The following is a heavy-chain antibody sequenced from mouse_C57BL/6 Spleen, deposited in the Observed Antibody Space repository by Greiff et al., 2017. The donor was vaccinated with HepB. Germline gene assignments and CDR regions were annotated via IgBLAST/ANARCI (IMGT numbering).Heavy chain of an antibody. J-gene: IGHJ1*03. CDR2: INPYNGGT. Sequence: EVKLQESGPVLVKPGASVKMSCKASGYTFTDYYMNWVKQSHGKSLEWIGVINPYNGGTSYNQKFKGKATLTVDKSSSTAYMELNSLTSEDSAVYYCARSGGSWYFDVWGTGTTVTVSS. V-gene: IGHV1-19*01. CDR3: ARSGGSWYFDV. CDR1: GYTFTDYY.